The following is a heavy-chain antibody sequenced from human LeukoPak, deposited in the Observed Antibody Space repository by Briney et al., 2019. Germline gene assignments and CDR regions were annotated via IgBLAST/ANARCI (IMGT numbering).Heavy chain of an antibody. Sequence: GGSLRLSCAASGFTFSSYSMNWVRQALGKGLEWVSSISSSSSYIYYADSVKGRFTISRDNAKNSLYLQMNSLRAEDTAVYYCARDPGIAARPFDPWGQGTLVTVSS. CDR2: ISSSSSYI. D-gene: IGHD6-6*01. J-gene: IGHJ5*02. CDR3: ARDPGIAARPFDP. CDR1: GFTFSSYS. V-gene: IGHV3-21*01.